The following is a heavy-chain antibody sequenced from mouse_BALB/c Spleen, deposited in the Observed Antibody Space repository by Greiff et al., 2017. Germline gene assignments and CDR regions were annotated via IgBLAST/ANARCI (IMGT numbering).Heavy chain of an antibody. CDR2: IYPGNSDT. CDR1: GYAFSSYW. Sequence: VQLQESGAELVRPGSSVKISCKASGYAFSSYWMNWVKQRPGQGLEWIGQIYPGNSDTSYNQKFKGKAKLTAVTSTSTAYMELSSLTNEDSAVYYCTPYYGSSPFAYWGQGTLVTVSA. D-gene: IGHD1-1*01. V-gene: IGHV1-80*01. CDR3: TPYYGSSPFAY. J-gene: IGHJ3*01.